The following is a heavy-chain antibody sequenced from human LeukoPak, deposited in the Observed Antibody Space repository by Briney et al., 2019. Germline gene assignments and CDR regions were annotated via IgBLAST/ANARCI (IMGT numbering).Heavy chain of an antibody. CDR2: IYYSGST. J-gene: IGHJ4*02. Sequence: PSETLSLTCTVSSCTISTYYWSWIRQPPGKGLEWIGYIYYSGSTNYNPSLVSRVAMSVDTSKNQFSLRLSSVTAADTAVYYCARDSSGGATYFDYWGQGTLVTVSS. V-gene: IGHV4-59*01. D-gene: IGHD1-26*01. CDR1: SCTISTYY. CDR3: ARDSSGGATYFDY.